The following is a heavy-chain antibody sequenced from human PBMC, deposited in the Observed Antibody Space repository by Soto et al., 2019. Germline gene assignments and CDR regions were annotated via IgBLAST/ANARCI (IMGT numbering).Heavy chain of an antibody. CDR3: ARDPPEYRSSWIRFDP. Sequence: SETLSLTCAVSGYSISGGYYSGWIRQPPGKGLEWIGSIYHSGSTYYNPSLKSRVTISVDTSKNQFSLKLSSVTAADTAVYYCARDPPEYRSSWIRFDPWGQGTLVTVSS. D-gene: IGHD6-13*01. CDR2: IYHSGST. J-gene: IGHJ5*02. CDR1: GYSISGGYY. V-gene: IGHV4-38-2*02.